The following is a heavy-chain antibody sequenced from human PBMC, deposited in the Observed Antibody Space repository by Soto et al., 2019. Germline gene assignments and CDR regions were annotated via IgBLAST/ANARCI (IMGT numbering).Heavy chain of an antibody. D-gene: IGHD1-1*01. Sequence: GGSLRLSCAASGFTFSSYAMHWVRQAPGKGLEWVAVISYDGSNKYYADSVKGRFTISRDNSKNTLYLQMNSLRAEDTAVYYCVRDPKTTDPAVLDYWGQGTLVTVSS. CDR1: GFTFSSYA. CDR3: VRDPKTTDPAVLDY. V-gene: IGHV3-30-3*01. CDR2: ISYDGSNK. J-gene: IGHJ4*02.